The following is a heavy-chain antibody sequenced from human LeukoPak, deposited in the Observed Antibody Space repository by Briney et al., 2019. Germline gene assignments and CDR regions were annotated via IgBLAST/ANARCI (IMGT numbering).Heavy chain of an antibody. CDR2: IYHSGST. V-gene: IGHV4-38-2*01. D-gene: IGHD6-13*01. CDR1: GYSISSGYY. CDR3: ARAESYSSSWSDY. Sequence: PSETLSLTCAVSGYSISSGYYWGWIRQPPGKGLEWIGSIYHSGSTYYNPSLKSRVTISVDTSKNQFSLKLSSVTAADTAVYYCARAESYSSSWSDYWGQGTLVTVSS. J-gene: IGHJ4*02.